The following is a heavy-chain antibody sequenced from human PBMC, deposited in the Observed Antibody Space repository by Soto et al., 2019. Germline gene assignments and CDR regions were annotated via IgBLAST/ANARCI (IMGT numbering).Heavy chain of an antibody. CDR3: AREQSSGWYFFDY. CDR1: EFTFSNYW. Sequence: GGSLRLSCAASEFTFSNYWMSWVRQAPGKGLEWVANINPDESEKYYVDSVRGRFTISRDNAKSSLSLQMNSLRAEDTAVYYCAREQSSGWYFFDYWGQGTLVTVSS. D-gene: IGHD6-19*01. V-gene: IGHV3-7*01. J-gene: IGHJ4*02. CDR2: INPDESEK.